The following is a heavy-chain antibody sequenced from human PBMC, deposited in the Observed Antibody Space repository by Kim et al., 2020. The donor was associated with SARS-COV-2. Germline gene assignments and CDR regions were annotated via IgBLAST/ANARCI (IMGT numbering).Heavy chain of an antibody. V-gene: IGHV7-4-1*02. CDR2: INTNTGNP. CDR3: ARAPDPLYKWNDMVY. Sequence: ASVKVSCKASGYTFTSYAMNWVRQAPGQGLEWMGWINTNTGNPTYAQGFIGRFVFSLDTSVSTAYLQISSLKAEDTAVYYCARAPDPLYKWNDMVYWGQGTLVTVSS. J-gene: IGHJ4*02. CDR1: GYTFTSYA. D-gene: IGHD1-1*01.